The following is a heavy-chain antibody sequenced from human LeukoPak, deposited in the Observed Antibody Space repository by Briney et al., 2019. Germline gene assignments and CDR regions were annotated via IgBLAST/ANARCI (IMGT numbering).Heavy chain of an antibody. CDR3: AKRSGFGELSDPYYYYGMDV. Sequence: GGSLRLSCGASGSTFSASDMHWVRQAPGKGLEWVAVIWHDESIKSYADSVKGRFTISRDNSKNTLYLQMNSLRAEDTAVYYCAKRSGFGELSDPYYYYGMDVWGQGTTVTVSS. CDR2: IWHDESIK. CDR1: GSTFSASD. D-gene: IGHD3-10*01. J-gene: IGHJ6*02. V-gene: IGHV3-33*06.